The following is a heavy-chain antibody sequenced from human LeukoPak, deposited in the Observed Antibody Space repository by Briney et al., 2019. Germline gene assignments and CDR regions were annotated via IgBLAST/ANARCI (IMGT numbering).Heavy chain of an antibody. D-gene: IGHD1-26*01. Sequence: GESLRLSCAASGFTLSNFMSWVRQAPGKGLEWVANIKEDGSEKYYVNSVKGRFTISRDNAKNSLYLQMNSLRAEDTAVYYCAREGTTTSFDYWGQGTLVTVSS. CDR3: AREGTTTSFDY. V-gene: IGHV3-7*03. J-gene: IGHJ4*02. CDR1: GFTLSNF. CDR2: IKEDGSEK.